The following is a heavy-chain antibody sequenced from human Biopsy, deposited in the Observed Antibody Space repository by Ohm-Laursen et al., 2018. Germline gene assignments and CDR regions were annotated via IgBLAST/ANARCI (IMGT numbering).Heavy chain of an antibody. J-gene: IGHJ6*02. CDR1: GFSLSARGMC. V-gene: IGHV2-70*11. CDR2: VDWDDYK. CDR3: ARSPILIVSAGLVYRHRRHLQGMDV. Sequence: TQTLTLTCSFSGFSLSARGMCVSWIRQAPGKALEWLARVDWDDYKDYSASLQTKLSISKDTSNDQVVLTVNNVDPADTATYYCARSPILIVSAGLVYRHRRHLQGMDVWGQGIAVTVS. D-gene: IGHD6-13*01.